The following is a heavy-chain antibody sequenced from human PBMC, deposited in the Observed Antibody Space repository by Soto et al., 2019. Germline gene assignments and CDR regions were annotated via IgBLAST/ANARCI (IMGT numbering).Heavy chain of an antibody. D-gene: IGHD2-15*01. CDR3: ARGVMGYCSGGSCAEGGDY. CDR1: GFTFSSYA. Sequence: QVQLVESGGGVVQPGRSLRLSCAASGFTFSSYAMHWVRQAPGKGLEWVAVISYDGSKKYYADSVKGRFTISRDNSKNTLYLQMNSLRAEDTAVHYCARGVMGYCSGGSCAEGGDYWGQGTLVTVSS. CDR2: ISYDGSKK. J-gene: IGHJ4*02. V-gene: IGHV3-30-3*01.